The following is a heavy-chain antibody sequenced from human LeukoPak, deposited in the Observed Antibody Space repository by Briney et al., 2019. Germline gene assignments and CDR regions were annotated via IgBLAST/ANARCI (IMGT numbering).Heavy chain of an antibody. Sequence: PSETLSLTCAVSGYSISSGYYWGWIRQPPGKGLEWIGSIYHRGSTYYNPSLKSRATISVDTSKNQFSLKLSSVTAADTAVYYCARLDIEYSSSTTTFDIWGQGTMVTVSS. D-gene: IGHD6-6*01. CDR1: GYSISSGYY. J-gene: IGHJ3*02. CDR3: ARLDIEYSSSTTTFDI. CDR2: IYHRGST. V-gene: IGHV4-38-2*01.